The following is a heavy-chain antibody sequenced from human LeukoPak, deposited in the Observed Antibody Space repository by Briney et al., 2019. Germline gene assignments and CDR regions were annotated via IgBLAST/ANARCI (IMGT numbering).Heavy chain of an antibody. CDR2: IYAGDSDT. CDR1: GYSFTTYW. J-gene: IGHJ3*02. Sequence: GESLKISCKGSGYSFTTYWIAWVRQMPGKGLEWMGIIYAGDSDTIYSPSFQGQVTISADKSISTAYLQWSSLKASDTAMYYCARRRDERGYKDIFDIWGQGTMVTVSS. V-gene: IGHV5-51*01. CDR3: ARRRDERGYKDIFDI. D-gene: IGHD5-18*01.